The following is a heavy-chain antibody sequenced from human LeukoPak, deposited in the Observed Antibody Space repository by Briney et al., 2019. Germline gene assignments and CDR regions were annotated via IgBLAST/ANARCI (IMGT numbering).Heavy chain of an antibody. CDR1: GFTFSSYW. D-gene: IGHD5-12*01. Sequence: GGSLRLSCAASGFTFSSYWMHWVRQAPGKGLVWFSRINSDGSSITYADSVKGRFTISRDNAKNTLYLQMNSPRVEDTAVYYCAREGRVSGYDFDCWGQGTLVTVSS. CDR2: INSDGSSI. CDR3: AREGRVSGYDFDC. J-gene: IGHJ4*02. V-gene: IGHV3-74*03.